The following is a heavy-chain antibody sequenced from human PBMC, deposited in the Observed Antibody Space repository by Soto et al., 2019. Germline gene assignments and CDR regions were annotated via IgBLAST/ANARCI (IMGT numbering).Heavy chain of an antibody. Sequence: DVQLVESGGGLIQPGGSLRLSCVASGLTVSGKKYVAWVRQAPGKGQEWVSGVYDLDGTYYADSVRCRFTTSIGNSRTTVWLQRRDLRPEDTALYFCATWHLREHAYDIWGRGTMVTVSS. J-gene: IGHJ3*02. D-gene: IGHD5-12*01. CDR2: VYDLDGT. CDR1: GLTVSGKKY. V-gene: IGHV3-53*01. CDR3: ATWHLREHAYDI.